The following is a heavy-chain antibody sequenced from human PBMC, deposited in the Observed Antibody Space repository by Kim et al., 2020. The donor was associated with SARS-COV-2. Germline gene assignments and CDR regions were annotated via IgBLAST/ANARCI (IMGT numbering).Heavy chain of an antibody. CDR1: GGSFSGYY. V-gene: IGHV4-34*01. J-gene: IGHJ6*02. Sequence: SETLSLTCAVYGGSFSGYYWSWIRQPPGKGLEWIGEINHSGSTNYNTSLKSRVTISVDTSKNQFSLKLSSVTAADTAVYYCARDFPYYGDHGGDGMDVWGQGTTVTVSS. D-gene: IGHD4-17*01. CDR2: INHSGST. CDR3: ARDFPYYGDHGGDGMDV.